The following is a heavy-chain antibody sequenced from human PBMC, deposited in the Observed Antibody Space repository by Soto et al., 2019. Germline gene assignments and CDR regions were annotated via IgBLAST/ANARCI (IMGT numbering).Heavy chain of an antibody. CDR3: AVCVSYRWVY. Sequence: QVQLQESGTGLVKPSGTLSLTCAVSGGSVNTDYWWSWVRQPPGKGLEWIGEVHHSGTTNYIQSNTSRLTRSVDKSCNQVYLELTSVAAADTAVYYCAVCVSYRWVYWGQGTLVTVSS. CDR2: VHHSGTT. V-gene: IGHV4-4*02. D-gene: IGHD3-16*02. J-gene: IGHJ4*02. CDR1: GGSVNTDYW.